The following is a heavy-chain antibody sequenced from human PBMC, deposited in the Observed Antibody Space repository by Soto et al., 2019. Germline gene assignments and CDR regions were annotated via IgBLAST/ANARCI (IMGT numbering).Heavy chain of an antibody. CDR1: GGSIGRYF. CDR3: ARAEYSSGWSPSDY. D-gene: IGHD6-19*01. CDR2: VFYSGS. Sequence: QVQLQESGPGLVKPSETLSLTCTVSGGSIGRYFWSWIRQPPGKGLEWIGYVFYSGSNYNPSLKTRVAIPLATSKNQSSLKLSSVTAADTAVYYCARAEYSSGWSPSDYWGQGTLVRVSS. J-gene: IGHJ4*02. V-gene: IGHV4-59*01.